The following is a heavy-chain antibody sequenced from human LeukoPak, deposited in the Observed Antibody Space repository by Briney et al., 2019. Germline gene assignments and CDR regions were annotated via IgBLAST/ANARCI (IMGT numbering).Heavy chain of an antibody. CDR1: GFTFSSYS. CDR3: AREASSSVRAFDI. Sequence: PGGSLRLSCAASGFTFSSYSMNWVRQAPGKGLEWVSSISSSSSYIYYADSVKGRFTISRDNAKNSLYLQMNSLGAEDTAVYYCAREASSSVRAFDIWGQGTMVTVSS. J-gene: IGHJ3*02. V-gene: IGHV3-21*01. CDR2: ISSSSSYI. D-gene: IGHD6-13*01.